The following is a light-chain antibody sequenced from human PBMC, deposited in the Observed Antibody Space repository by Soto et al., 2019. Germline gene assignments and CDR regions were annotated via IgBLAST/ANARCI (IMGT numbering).Light chain of an antibody. CDR3: QQYYETPFT. V-gene: IGKV4-1*01. Sequence: DIVMTQSPDSLTVSLGERATISCKSSQSVFYRSTKTNYLGWYQQKPGQRPRLLIYWASTREIGVPDRFSGSGSRTDFTLTISSLQAEDAAIYYSQQYYETPFTFGGGTKVEI. CDR1: QSVFYRSTKTNY. J-gene: IGKJ4*01. CDR2: WAS.